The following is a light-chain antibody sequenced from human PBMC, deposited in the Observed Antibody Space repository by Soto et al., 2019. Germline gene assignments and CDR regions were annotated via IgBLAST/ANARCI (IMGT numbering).Light chain of an antibody. CDR2: GAS. CDR3: QQYGSSPWT. CDR1: QSVSSY. V-gene: IGKV3-20*01. J-gene: IGKJ1*01. Sequence: EIVLTQSPGTLSLSPGERATLSCRASQSVSSYLAWYQQKPGQAPRLLIYGASRRATGIPDRFSGSGSGTDFTLTISRLEPEDFAVYYCQQYGSSPWTFGQVTKVEIK.